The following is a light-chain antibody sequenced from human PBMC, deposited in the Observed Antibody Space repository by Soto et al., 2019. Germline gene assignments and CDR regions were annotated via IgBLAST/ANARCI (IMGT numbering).Light chain of an antibody. CDR3: QHYNNWPPWT. CDR2: RAS. CDR1: QSISSN. Sequence: DIVMTQSPATLSVSPGERATLSCRASQSISSNLAWYQQKPGQAPRLLIYRASTRATGIPARFSGSGSGTDFTLTIRSLQSEDFAIYYCQHYNNWPPWTFGQGTKVEIK. J-gene: IGKJ1*01. V-gene: IGKV3-15*01.